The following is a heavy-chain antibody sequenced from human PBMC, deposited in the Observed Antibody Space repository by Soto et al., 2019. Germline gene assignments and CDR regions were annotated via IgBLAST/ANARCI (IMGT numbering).Heavy chain of an antibody. D-gene: IGHD3-22*01. Sequence: PGGSLRLSCVASGFTFSSYWMSWVRQAPGKGLEWVANIKSDGSEMYYVDSVKGRFTVSRDNVKNFLHLQMSSLRGDDTGVYFCVRATLSWGHYYFRGLDVWGQGTTVTVSS. CDR3: VRATLSWGHYYFRGLDV. CDR2: IKSDGSEM. J-gene: IGHJ6*02. CDR1: GFTFSSYW. V-gene: IGHV3-7*01.